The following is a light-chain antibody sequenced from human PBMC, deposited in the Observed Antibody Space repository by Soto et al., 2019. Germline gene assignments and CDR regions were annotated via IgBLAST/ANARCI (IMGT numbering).Light chain of an antibody. Sequence: QSALTQPASVSGSPGQSITISCTGTSSDVGGYNYVSWYQQHPGKAPKLMIYDVSNRPSGVSNRFSGSKSGNTASLTISGLQAEYYADYYCSSYTSSSTLVVFGGGTKLTVL. V-gene: IGLV2-14*01. CDR1: SSDVGGYNY. CDR2: DVS. CDR3: SSYTSSSTLVV. J-gene: IGLJ2*01.